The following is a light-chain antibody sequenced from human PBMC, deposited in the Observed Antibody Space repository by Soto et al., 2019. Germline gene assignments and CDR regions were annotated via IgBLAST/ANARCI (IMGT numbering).Light chain of an antibody. CDR2: GAS. V-gene: IGKV3-20*01. CDR1: QTVSTN. CDR3: QHYGSSPIT. Sequence: QPPATLSVSKGERAILSCRASQTVSTNLAWYQQKPGQAPRLLISGASSRATGIPDRFSGSGSATDFTLTISRLEPEDFALYYCQHYGSSPITFGQRRLLEVK. J-gene: IGKJ5*01.